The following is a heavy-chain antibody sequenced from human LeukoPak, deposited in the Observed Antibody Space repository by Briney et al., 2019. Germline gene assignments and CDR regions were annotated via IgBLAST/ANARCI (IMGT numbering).Heavy chain of an antibody. Sequence: GGSLRLSCAASGFTFSSYWMSWVRQAPGKGLEWVANIKQDGSEKYYVDSVKGRFTISRDNSKNTVYLQMNSLRAEDTAVYYCAKETRGSYSDYWGQGTLVTVSS. CDR2: IKQDGSEK. D-gene: IGHD1-26*01. J-gene: IGHJ4*02. CDR1: GFTFSSYW. V-gene: IGHV3-7*04. CDR3: AKETRGSYSDY.